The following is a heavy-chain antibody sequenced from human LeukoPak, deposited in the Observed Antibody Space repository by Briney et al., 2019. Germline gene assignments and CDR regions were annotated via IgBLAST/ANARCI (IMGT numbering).Heavy chain of an antibody. CDR1: GFTFSSYS. V-gene: IGHV3-21*01. CDR3: ARVPAIAAAGDYYYYYGMDV. J-gene: IGHJ6*02. Sequence: SGGSLRLSCAASGFTFSSYSMNWVRQAPGKGLEWVSSISSSSSYIYYADSVKGRLTISRDNAKNSLYLQMNSLRAEDTAVYYCARVPAIAAAGDYYYYYGMDVWGQGTTVTVSS. D-gene: IGHD6-13*01. CDR2: ISSSSSYI.